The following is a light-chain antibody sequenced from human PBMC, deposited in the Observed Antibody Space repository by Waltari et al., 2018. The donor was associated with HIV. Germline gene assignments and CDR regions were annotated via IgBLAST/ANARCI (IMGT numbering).Light chain of an antibody. J-gene: IGLJ2*01. CDR2: DVS. V-gene: IGLV2-11*01. CDR3: CTYAASNVI. Sequence: QSALTQPRSVSGSPGQSVTISCTRTSSDVGNFNFPSWYQHLPGKAPNLVFDDVSRRPSGVPDRFSCAKSGNTASLPISGLQAEDEADYYCCTYAASNVIFGGGTKLTVL. CDR1: SSDVGNFNF.